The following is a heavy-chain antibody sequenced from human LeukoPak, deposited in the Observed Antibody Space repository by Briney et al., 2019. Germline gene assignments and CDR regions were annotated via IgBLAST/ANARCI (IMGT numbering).Heavy chain of an antibody. Sequence: GGSLRLSCAASGFTVSSNYMSWVRQAPGKGLEWVSVIYSGGSTYYADSVKGRFTISRHNSENTLYLQMNSLRAEDTAVYYCARDTTSVYGMDVWGQGTTVTVSS. D-gene: IGHD1-26*01. CDR1: GFTVSSNY. J-gene: IGHJ6*02. CDR3: ARDTTSVYGMDV. V-gene: IGHV3-53*04. CDR2: IYSGGST.